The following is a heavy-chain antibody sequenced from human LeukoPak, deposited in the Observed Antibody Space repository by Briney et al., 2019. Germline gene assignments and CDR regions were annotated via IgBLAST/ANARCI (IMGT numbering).Heavy chain of an antibody. CDR3: ARGSLELGPYYHYYYGMDV. CDR1: GGSFSGYY. V-gene: IGHV4-34*01. Sequence: TSETLSLTCAVYGGSFSGYYWSWIRQPPGKGLEWIGEINHSGSTNYNPSLKSRVTISVDTSKNQFSLKLSSVTAADTAVYYCARGSLELGPYYHYYYGMDVWGQGTTVTVSS. D-gene: IGHD1-7*01. CDR2: INHSGST. J-gene: IGHJ6*02.